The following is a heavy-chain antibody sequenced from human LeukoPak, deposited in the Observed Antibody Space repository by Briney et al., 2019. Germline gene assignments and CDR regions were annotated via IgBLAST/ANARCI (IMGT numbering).Heavy chain of an antibody. CDR1: GYTFTRYG. Sequence: ASVKVSCKASGYTFTRYGINWVRQAPGQGLEWVGWISVYNDATSYAQKLQGRVSLTTDPSTNTAYMELRSLRSDDTAVCYCARGPAQGGNWFDPWGQGTLVTVSS. V-gene: IGHV1-18*01. D-gene: IGHD1-26*01. CDR3: ARGPAQGGNWFDP. J-gene: IGHJ5*02. CDR2: ISVYNDAT.